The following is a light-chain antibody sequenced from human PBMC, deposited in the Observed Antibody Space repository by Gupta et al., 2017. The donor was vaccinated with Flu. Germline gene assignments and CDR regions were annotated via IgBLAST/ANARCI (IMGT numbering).Light chain of an antibody. CDR1: SSDVGGYNY. V-gene: IGLV2-14*01. CDR3: SSDTSISTLV. J-gene: IGLJ1*01. Sequence: ITISCTGTSSDVGGYNYVSWHQQHPVKAPKLMISEVSKRPAGVSNRFSGSKSGNTASLTISGRQAEDEDDYYCSSDTSISTLVFGTGTKVTVL. CDR2: EVS.